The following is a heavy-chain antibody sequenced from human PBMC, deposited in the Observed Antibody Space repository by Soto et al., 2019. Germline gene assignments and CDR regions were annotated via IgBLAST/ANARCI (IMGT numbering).Heavy chain of an antibody. CDR1: GGSVSSGGYH. CDR2: IYYSGSS. D-gene: IGHD1-20*01. J-gene: IGHJ4*02. V-gene: IGHV4-31*03. Sequence: QVQLQESGPGLVKPSQTLSLTCTVSGGSVSSGGYHWSWIRQFPGKGLAWIGSIYYSGSSYYNPSLKSRVTISVDTSKNQFSLKLSFVTAADTAMYYCARDLGNWNAFDYWGQGALVTVSS. CDR3: ARDLGNWNAFDY.